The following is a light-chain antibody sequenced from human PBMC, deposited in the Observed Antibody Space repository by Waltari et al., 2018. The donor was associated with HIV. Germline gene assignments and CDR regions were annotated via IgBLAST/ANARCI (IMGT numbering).Light chain of an antibody. CDR3: QQRSNWPGIT. Sequence: EIVLTQSPATLSLSQGERAPLSCRASQSVSSYLAWYQQKPGQAPRLLIYDASNRATGIPARFSGSGSGTDFTLTISSLEPEDFAVYYCQQRSNWPGITFGQGTRLEIK. J-gene: IGKJ5*01. V-gene: IGKV3-11*01. CDR1: QSVSSY. CDR2: DAS.